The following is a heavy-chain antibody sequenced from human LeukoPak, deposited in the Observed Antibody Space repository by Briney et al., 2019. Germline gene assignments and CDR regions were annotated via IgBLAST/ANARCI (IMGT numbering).Heavy chain of an antibody. V-gene: IGHV3-30-3*02. J-gene: IGHJ6*02. CDR1: GFTFSSYA. CDR2: ISYDGSNK. D-gene: IGHD3-16*01. Sequence: GGSLRLSCAASGFTFSSYAMHWVRQAPGKGLEWVAVISYDGSNKYYADSVKGRFTISRDNSKNTLYLQMNSLRAEDTAVYYCAKFPRGLYYYYGMDVWGQGTTVTVSS. CDR3: AKFPRGLYYYYGMDV.